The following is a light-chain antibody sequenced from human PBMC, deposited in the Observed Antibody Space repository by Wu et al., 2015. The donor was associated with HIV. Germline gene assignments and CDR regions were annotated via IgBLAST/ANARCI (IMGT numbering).Light chain of an antibody. Sequence: EIVLTQSPATLSLSPGERATLSCRASQSVGSYLAWYQKKPGQAPRLLIYNASDRATGIPARFSGSGSGTDFTLTISSLEPEDFAVYYCQQRSNWPPRTFGQGTKVEIK. CDR3: QQRSNWPPRT. CDR2: NAS. V-gene: IGKV3-11*01. J-gene: IGKJ1*01. CDR1: QSVGSY.